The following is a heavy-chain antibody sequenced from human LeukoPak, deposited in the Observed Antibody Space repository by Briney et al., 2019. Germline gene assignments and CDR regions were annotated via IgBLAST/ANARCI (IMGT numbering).Heavy chain of an antibody. CDR2: IIPIFGTA. D-gene: IGHD4-23*01. Sequence: EASVKVSCKASGGTFSSYAISWVRQAPGQGLEWMGGIIPIFGTANYAQKFQGRVTITADESTSTAYMELSSLRSEDTAVSYCARTPPDYGGNYYFDYWGQGTLVTVSS. CDR3: ARTPPDYGGNYYFDY. V-gene: IGHV1-69*01. CDR1: GGTFSSYA. J-gene: IGHJ4*02.